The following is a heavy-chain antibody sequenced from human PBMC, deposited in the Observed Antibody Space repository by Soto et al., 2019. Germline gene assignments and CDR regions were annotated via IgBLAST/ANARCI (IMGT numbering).Heavy chain of an antibody. V-gene: IGHV3-23*01. J-gene: IGHJ6*02. CDR2: ISGSGGST. Sequence: PGGSLRLSCAASGFTFSSYAMSWVRQAPGKGLEWVPAISGSGGSTYYADSVKGRFTISRDNSKNTLYLQMNSLRAEDTAVYYCAKVVLDDIYTLYGMDVWGQGTTVTVSS. D-gene: IGHD3-9*01. CDR1: GFTFSSYA. CDR3: AKVVLDDIYTLYGMDV.